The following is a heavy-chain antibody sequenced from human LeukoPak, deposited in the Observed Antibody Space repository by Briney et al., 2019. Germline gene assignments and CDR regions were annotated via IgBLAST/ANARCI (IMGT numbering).Heavy chain of an antibody. CDR3: AKSGSGELGFDY. D-gene: IGHD6-6*01. CDR2: ISWNGGSI. CDR1: GFTFDDYA. Sequence: GGSLRLSCEASGFTFDDYAMHWVRQAPGKGLEWVSGISWNGGSIGYAGSVKGRFTISRDNAKKSLHLQMNSLRAEDTALYYCAKSGSGELGFDYWGQGTLVTVSS. V-gene: IGHV3-9*01. J-gene: IGHJ4*02.